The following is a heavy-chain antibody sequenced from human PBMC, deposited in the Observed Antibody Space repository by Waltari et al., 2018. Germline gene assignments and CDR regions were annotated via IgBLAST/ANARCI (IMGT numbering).Heavy chain of an antibody. CDR1: FDDYG. Sequence: FDDYGLSWVRQAPGKGLEWVSGINWNGGSTGYADSVKGRFTISRDNAKNSLYLQMNSLRAEDTALYYCARAWDYGDFDYWGQGTLVTVSS. V-gene: IGHV3-20*03. J-gene: IGHJ4*02. D-gene: IGHD4-17*01. CDR2: INWNGGST. CDR3: ARAWDYGDFDY.